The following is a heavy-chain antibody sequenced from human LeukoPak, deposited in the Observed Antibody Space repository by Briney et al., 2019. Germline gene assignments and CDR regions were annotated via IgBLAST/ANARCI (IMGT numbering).Heavy chain of an antibody. CDR2: ISAYNGNT. V-gene: IGHV1-18*01. J-gene: IGHJ3*02. Sequence: ASVKVSCKASGYTFTSYGISWVRQAPGQGLEWMGWISAYNGNTNYAQKLQGRVTMTTDTSTSTAYMELRSLRSDDTAVCYCARDAYDSSGYYPDAFDIWGQGTMVTVSS. CDR1: GYTFTSYG. D-gene: IGHD3-22*01. CDR3: ARDAYDSSGYYPDAFDI.